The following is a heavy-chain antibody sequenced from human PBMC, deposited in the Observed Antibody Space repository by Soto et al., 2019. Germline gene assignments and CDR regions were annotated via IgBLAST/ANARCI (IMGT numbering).Heavy chain of an antibody. V-gene: IGHV1-69*13. Sequence: SVKVSCKASGCTFSSYAISWVRQAPGQGLEWMGGIIPIFGTANYAQKFQGRVTITADESTSTAYMELSSLRSEDTAVYYCARDNGVGVAGTSGAFDIWGQGTMVTVSS. CDR3: ARDNGVGVAGTSGAFDI. CDR1: GCTFSSYA. CDR2: IIPIFGTA. D-gene: IGHD6-19*01. J-gene: IGHJ3*02.